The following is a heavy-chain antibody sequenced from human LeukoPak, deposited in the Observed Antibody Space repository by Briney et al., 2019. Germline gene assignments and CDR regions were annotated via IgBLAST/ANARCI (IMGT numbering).Heavy chain of an antibody. CDR2: ISAYNGNT. J-gene: IGHJ6*03. V-gene: IGHV1-18*01. CDR3: ARVATDPHYYYYYMDV. Sequence: GASVKVSCKASGYTFTSYGISWVRQAPGQGLEWMGWISAYNGNTNYAQKLQGRVTMTTDTSTSTAYMELRSLRSDDTAVYYCARVATDPHYYYYYMDVWGKGTTVTVSS. CDR1: GYTFTSYG.